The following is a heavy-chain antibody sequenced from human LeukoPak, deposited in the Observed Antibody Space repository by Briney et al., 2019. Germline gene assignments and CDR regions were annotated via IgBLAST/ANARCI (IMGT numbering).Heavy chain of an antibody. CDR3: ASPLEMATISEAFDI. CDR1: GFTFSSYS. D-gene: IGHD5-24*01. J-gene: IGHJ3*02. V-gene: IGHV3-21*04. Sequence: GSLRLSCAASGFTFSSYSMNWVRQAPGKGPEWVSSISSSSYIYYADSVEGRFTISRDNAKNSLYLQMNSLRAEGTAVYYCASPLEMATISEAFDIWGQGTMVTVSS. CDR2: ISSSSYI.